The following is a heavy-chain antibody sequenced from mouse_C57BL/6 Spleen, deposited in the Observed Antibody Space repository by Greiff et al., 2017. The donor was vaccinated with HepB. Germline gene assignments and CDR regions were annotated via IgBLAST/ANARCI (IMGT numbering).Heavy chain of an antibody. CDR2: IDPSDSYT. Sequence: QVQLQQSGAELVMPGASVKLSCKASGYTFTSYWMHWVKQRPGQGLEWIGEIDPSDSYTNYNQKFKGKSTLTVDKSSSTAYMQLSSLTSEDSAVYYCARRRDSSGQGFAYWGQGTLVTVS. J-gene: IGHJ3*01. V-gene: IGHV1-69*01. D-gene: IGHD3-2*02. CDR3: ARRRDSSGQGFAY. CDR1: GYTFTSYW.